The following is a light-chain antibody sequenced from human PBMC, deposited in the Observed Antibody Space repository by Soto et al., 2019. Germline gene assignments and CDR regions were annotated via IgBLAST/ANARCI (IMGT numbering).Light chain of an antibody. CDR3: SSYTRSITLL. CDR2: DVT. J-gene: IGLJ2*01. Sequence: QSVLTQPASVSGSPGQSITISCTGTRSDVGGYNYVSWYQHHPGKAPKLIIYDVTNRPSGVSDRFSGSKSDNTAALTISGLQAEDEADYYCSSYTRSITLLFGGGTKLTVL. V-gene: IGLV2-14*03. CDR1: RSDVGGYNY.